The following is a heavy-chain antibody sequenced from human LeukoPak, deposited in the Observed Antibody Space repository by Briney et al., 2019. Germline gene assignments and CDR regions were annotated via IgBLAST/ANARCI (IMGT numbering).Heavy chain of an antibody. D-gene: IGHD4-23*01. CDR3: AREVTVVSPRSFYYYNTMDV. Sequence: PTVKLSRKASGGTFSSYAISWVRQAPGQGLEWMGRIIPILGIANYAQKFQGRVTITADKSTSTAYMKLSSLRSEDTAVYCCAREVTVVSPRSFYYYNTMDVWGKGTTVTVSS. CDR1: GGTFSSYA. V-gene: IGHV1-69*04. J-gene: IGHJ6*03. CDR2: IIPILGIA.